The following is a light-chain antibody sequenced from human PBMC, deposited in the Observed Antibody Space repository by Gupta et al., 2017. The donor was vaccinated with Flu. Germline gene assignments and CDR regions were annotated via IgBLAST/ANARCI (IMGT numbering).Light chain of an antibody. Sequence: CSGNKLGDKYGCWYQQKPGPSPVLVNYQVSQRASGIPEPFSGSNSGNTATLTIRGTQAMDEADYYCQAWDSSSYVFGTGTKVTVL. CDR2: QVS. CDR3: QAWDSSSYV. CDR1: KLGDKY. V-gene: IGLV3-1*01. J-gene: IGLJ1*01.